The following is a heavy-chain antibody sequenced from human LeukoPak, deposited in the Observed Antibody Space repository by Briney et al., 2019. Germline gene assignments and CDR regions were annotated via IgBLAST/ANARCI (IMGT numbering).Heavy chain of an antibody. V-gene: IGHV4-30-2*01. D-gene: IGHD2-15*01. J-gene: IGHJ4*02. CDR1: GGSISSGGYS. CDR3: ARDRYDCSGGSCYSGFDY. Sequence: TLSLTCAVSGGSISSGGYSWSWIRQPPGKGLEWIGYIYHSGSTYYNPSLKSRVTISVDRSKNQFSLKLSSVTAADTAVYYCARDRYDCSGGSCYSGFDYWGQGTLVTVSS. CDR2: IYHSGST.